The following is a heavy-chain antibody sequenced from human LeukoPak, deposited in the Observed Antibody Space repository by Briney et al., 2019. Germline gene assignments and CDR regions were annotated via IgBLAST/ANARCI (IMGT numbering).Heavy chain of an antibody. CDR2: ISGSGGST. D-gene: IGHD2-15*01. CDR1: GFTFSSYA. J-gene: IGHJ5*01. Sequence: PGGSLRLSCAASGFTFSSYAMSWVRQAPGKGLEWVSAISGSGGSTYYADSVKGRFTISRDNAKNSLSLQMNSLRVEDTAVYYCARIYCSRGSCYSSNWFDSWGQGTLVTVSS. V-gene: IGHV3-23*01. CDR3: ARIYCSRGSCYSSNWFDS.